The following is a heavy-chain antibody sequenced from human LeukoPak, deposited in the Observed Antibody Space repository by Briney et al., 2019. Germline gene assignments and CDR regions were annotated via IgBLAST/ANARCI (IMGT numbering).Heavy chain of an antibody. CDR2: INPNSGGT. CDR1: GYTFTGYY. D-gene: IGHD5-12*01. CDR3: ARTSHYVDIAATIPYGIYYFDY. V-gene: IGHV1-2*02. Sequence: GASVKVSCKASGYTFTGYYMHWVRQAPGQGLEWMGWINPNSGGTNYAQKLQGRVTMTTDTSMSTAYMELRSLRSDDTAVYYCARTSHYVDIAATIPYGIYYFDYWGQGTLVTVSS. J-gene: IGHJ4*02.